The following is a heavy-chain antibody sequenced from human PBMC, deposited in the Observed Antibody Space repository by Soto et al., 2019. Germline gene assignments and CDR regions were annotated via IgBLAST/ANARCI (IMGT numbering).Heavy chain of an antibody. D-gene: IGHD2-21*01. V-gene: IGHV4-39*07. J-gene: IGHJ4*02. CDR3: TRGGDPYKTGH. CDR1: GGSISSSSYY. Sequence: TLSLTCTVSGGSISSSSYYWGWIRQPPGKGLEWIGSIYYSGSTYYNPSLKSRVTMSVDTSKNQFSLKLTSVNTADTAIYYCTRGGDPYKTGHWGQGTLVTVSS. CDR2: IYYSGST.